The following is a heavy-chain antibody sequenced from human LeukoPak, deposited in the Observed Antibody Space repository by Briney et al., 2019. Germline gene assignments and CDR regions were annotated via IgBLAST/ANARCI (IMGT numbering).Heavy chain of an antibody. D-gene: IGHD3-16*02. V-gene: IGHV3-30*02. CDR3: AKGGDYVWGSYRERLDY. Sequence: PGGSLRLSCAASGFTFSSYGMHWVRQAPGKGLEWVAFIRYDGSNKYYADSVKSRFTISRDTSKNTLYLHMNSLRAEDTAVYYCAKGGDYVWGSYRERLDYWGQGTLVTVSS. CDR1: GFTFSSYG. CDR2: IRYDGSNK. J-gene: IGHJ4*02.